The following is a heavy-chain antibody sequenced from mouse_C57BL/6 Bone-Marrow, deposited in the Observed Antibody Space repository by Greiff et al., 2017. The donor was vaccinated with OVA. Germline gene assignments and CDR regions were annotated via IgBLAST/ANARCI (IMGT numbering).Heavy chain of an antibody. CDR1: GYSITSGYY. J-gene: IGHJ4*01. D-gene: IGHD1-1*01. V-gene: IGHV3-6*01. CDR3: ARIYYDPSRGDAMDD. CDR2: ISYDGSN. Sequence: DVQLQESGPGLVKPSQSLSLTCSVTGYSITSGYYWNWIRQFPGNKLEWMGYISYDGSNNYNPSLKNRISITRDTSKNQFFLKLNSVTTEDTATYYCARIYYDPSRGDAMDDGGQGTSVTVSS.